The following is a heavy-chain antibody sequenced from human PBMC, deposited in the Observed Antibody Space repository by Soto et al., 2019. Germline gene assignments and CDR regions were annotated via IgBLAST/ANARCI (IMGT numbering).Heavy chain of an antibody. D-gene: IGHD5-18*01. CDR3: ARDRRWIQLWLRGHDAFDI. J-gene: IGHJ3*02. CDR1: GDSVSSNSAA. V-gene: IGHV6-1*01. CDR2: TYYRSKWYN. Sequence: SQTLSLTCAISGDSVSSNSAAWNWIRQSPSRGLEWLGRTYYRSKWYNDYAVSVKSRITINPDTSKNQFSLQLNSVTPEDTAVYYCARDRRWIQLWLRGHDAFDIWGQGTMVTVSS.